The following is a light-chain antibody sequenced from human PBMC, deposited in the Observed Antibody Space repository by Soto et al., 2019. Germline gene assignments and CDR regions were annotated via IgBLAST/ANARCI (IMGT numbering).Light chain of an antibody. V-gene: IGLV2-8*01. J-gene: IGLJ2*01. Sequence: QSVLTQPPSASGSLGQSVTISCTGTLTDIGTYYYVSWYQQHPGKAPKLIIYEVSERPSGVPDRFSGSKSGTSASLAISGLRSDDEADYYCATWDDSVIGVVFGGGTKLTVL. CDR1: LTDIGTYYY. CDR3: ATWDDSVIGVV. CDR2: EVS.